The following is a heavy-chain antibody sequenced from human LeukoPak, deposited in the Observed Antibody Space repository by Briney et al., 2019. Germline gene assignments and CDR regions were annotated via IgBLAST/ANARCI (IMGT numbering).Heavy chain of an antibody. CDR1: GFTFSTYA. CDR3: AKDEYYYDSSGYFGV. Sequence: GGSLRLSCAASGFTFSTYAMTWVRQAPGKGLEWVSSITGSGDGTSAADSVTGRFSISRDNSKSTLYLQMNSLRVEDTAVYYCAKDEYYYDSSGYFGVWGQGTMVTVSS. D-gene: IGHD3-22*01. V-gene: IGHV3-23*01. J-gene: IGHJ3*01. CDR2: ITGSGDGT.